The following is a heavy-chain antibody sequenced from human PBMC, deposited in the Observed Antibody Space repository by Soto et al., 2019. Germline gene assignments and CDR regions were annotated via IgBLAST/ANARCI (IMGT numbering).Heavy chain of an antibody. CDR3: ARGFGELLVRYYYYGMEF. V-gene: IGHV4-31*03. J-gene: IGHJ6*02. CDR2: IYYSGST. D-gene: IGHD3-10*01. CDR1: GGSISSGGYY. Sequence: SETLSLPCTVSGGSISSGGYYWSWIRQHPGKGLAWLGYIYYSGSTYYNPSLKSRVTISVVTSKNQFSLKLSSVTAADTAVYYCARGFGELLVRYYYYGMEFWGQGTTVTVSS.